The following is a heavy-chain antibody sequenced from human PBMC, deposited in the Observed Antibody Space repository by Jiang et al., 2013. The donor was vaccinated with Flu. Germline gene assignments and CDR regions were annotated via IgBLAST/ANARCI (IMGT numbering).Heavy chain of an antibody. V-gene: IGHV2-5*02. CDR1: GFSVSTSGVG. CDR2: IYWDDDQ. D-gene: IGHD3-16*01. J-gene: IGHJ4*02. Sequence: QTLTLTCTCSGFSVSTSGVGVGWIRQPPGKALEWVSIIYWDDDQRYRPSLKNRLTITRAASKNQVMPFLSDLEPADTATYYCAHTPKPRLGVYYFDYWGQGIPVTVSS. CDR3: AHTPKPRLGVYYFDY.